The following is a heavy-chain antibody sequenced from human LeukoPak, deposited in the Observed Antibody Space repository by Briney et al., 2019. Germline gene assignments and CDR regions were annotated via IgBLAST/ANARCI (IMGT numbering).Heavy chain of an antibody. J-gene: IGHJ4*02. CDR3: ARGRGCSGGNCYYFDY. Sequence: GASVKVSCKASGYTFTGYYMHWVRQAPGQGLEWMGRINPNSGGTNYAQKFQGRVTMTRDTSISTAYMELSRLRSDDTAVYYCARGRGCSGGNCYYFDYWGQGTLVTVSS. V-gene: IGHV1-2*06. CDR1: GYTFTGYY. D-gene: IGHD2-15*01. CDR2: INPNSGGT.